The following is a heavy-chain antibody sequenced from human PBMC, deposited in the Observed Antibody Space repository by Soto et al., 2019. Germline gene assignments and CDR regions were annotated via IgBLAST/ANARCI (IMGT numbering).Heavy chain of an antibody. J-gene: IGHJ4*02. CDR1: GYTFTSYY. D-gene: IGHD6-13*01. CDR2: INPSGGST. CDR3: ARLTKLLAAPFGFDY. Sequence: ASVKVSCKASGYTFTSYYMHWVRQAPGQGPEWMGIINPSGGSTSYAQKFQGRVTMTRDTSTSTVYMELSSLRSEDTAVYYCARLTKLLAAPFGFDYWGQGTLVTVSS. V-gene: IGHV1-46*01.